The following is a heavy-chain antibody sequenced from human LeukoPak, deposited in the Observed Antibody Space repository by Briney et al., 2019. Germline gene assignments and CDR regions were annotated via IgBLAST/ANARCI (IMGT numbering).Heavy chain of an antibody. CDR3: ARAGGSGSYYKGNWFDP. J-gene: IGHJ5*02. Sequence: SQTLSLTCTVSGGSISSGGYYWSCIRQPPGKGLEWIGYIYHSGSTYYNPSLKSRVTISVDRSKNQFSLKLSSVTAADTAVYYCARAGGSGSYYKGNWFDPWGQGTLVTVSS. CDR2: IYHSGST. D-gene: IGHD3-10*01. CDR1: GGSISSGGYY. V-gene: IGHV4-30-2*01.